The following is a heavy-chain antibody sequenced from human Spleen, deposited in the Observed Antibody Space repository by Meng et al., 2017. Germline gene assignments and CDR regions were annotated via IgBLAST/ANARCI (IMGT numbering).Heavy chain of an antibody. Sequence: QAQLLQSGAEVKKPGASVKVSCKASGYTFTSYGIIWVRQAPGQGLEWMGWTSIYDGNTNYAQNLQGRVTMTADTSTTTAYMELRSLRSDDTAVYYCARDVYCSSTSCRNWYFDLWGRGTLVTVSS. CDR3: ARDVYCSSTSCRNWYFDL. CDR2: TSIYDGNT. J-gene: IGHJ2*01. V-gene: IGHV1-18*01. CDR1: GYTFTSYG. D-gene: IGHD2-2*01.